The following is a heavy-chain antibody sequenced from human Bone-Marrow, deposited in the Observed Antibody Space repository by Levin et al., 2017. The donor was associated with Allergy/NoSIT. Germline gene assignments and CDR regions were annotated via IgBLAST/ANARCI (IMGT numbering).Heavy chain of an antibody. Sequence: GGSLRLSCAASDFTVNINYMTWVRQAPGKGLEWVSVIYSGGATYYADSVKGRFTISRDSAKNTLYLQMNSLRVEDTALYYCAGNPWGRNGDQGAFDVWGQGTMVTVSS. D-gene: IGHD5-24*01. CDR1: DFTVNINY. J-gene: IGHJ3*01. CDR2: IYSGGAT. V-gene: IGHV3-53*01. CDR3: AGNPWGRNGDQGAFDV.